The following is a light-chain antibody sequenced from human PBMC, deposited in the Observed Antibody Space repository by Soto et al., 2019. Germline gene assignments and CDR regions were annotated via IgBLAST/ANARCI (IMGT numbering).Light chain of an antibody. CDR2: NSN. Sequence: QSVLTQPPSASGTPGQRVTISCSGSTSNIGSNPVNWYQQLPGTAPKLVIYNSNQRPSGVPDRFSGSKFGTSASLAISGLQSEDETDYYCAAWDDRLNGPVFGGGTKSPS. CDR1: TSNIGSNP. J-gene: IGLJ2*01. V-gene: IGLV1-44*01. CDR3: AAWDDRLNGPV.